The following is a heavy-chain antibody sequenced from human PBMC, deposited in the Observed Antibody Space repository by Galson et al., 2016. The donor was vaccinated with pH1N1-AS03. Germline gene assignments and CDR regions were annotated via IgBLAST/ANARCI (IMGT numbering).Heavy chain of an antibody. J-gene: IGHJ3*01. V-gene: IGHV1-2*02. CDR3: VRGSPHSSSTNYAFEF. CDR2: INTDSGGT. D-gene: IGHD6-13*01. Sequence: SVKVSCKASGYAFTDYYMHLLRQAPGQGLEWMAWINTDSGGTDYAQKFPGRVTMTRDASISTTYMELSSLRSDDTAVYYCVRGSPHSSSTNYAFEFWGRGTMVTVSS. CDR1: GYAFTDYY.